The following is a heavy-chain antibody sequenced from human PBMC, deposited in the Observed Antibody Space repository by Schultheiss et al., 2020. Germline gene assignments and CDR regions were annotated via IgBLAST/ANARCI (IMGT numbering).Heavy chain of an antibody. CDR1: GGTFSSYA. CDR3: ARDKDSSSPGVFDP. CDR2: IIPIFGTA. D-gene: IGHD6-6*01. V-gene: IGHV1-69*05. J-gene: IGHJ5*02. Sequence: SVKVSCKASGGTFSSYAISWVRQAPGQGLEWMGGIIPIFGTANYAQKFQGRVNITRDTSASTAYMELSSLRSDDTAVYYCARDKDSSSPGVFDPWGQGTLGTVPQ.